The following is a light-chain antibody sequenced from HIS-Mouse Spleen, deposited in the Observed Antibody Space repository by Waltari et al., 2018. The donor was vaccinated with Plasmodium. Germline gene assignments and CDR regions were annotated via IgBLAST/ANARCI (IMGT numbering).Light chain of an antibody. CDR2: QDS. CDR1: KLGSKY. V-gene: IGLV3-1*01. CDR3: QAWDSSTVV. Sequence: SYALTQPPSVSVSPGQTASIPCSGDKLGSKYACWYQQKPGQSPVLVIYQDSKRPSGIPERFSGSNSGNTATLTISGTQAMDEADYYCQAWDSSTVVFGGGTKLTVL. J-gene: IGLJ2*01.